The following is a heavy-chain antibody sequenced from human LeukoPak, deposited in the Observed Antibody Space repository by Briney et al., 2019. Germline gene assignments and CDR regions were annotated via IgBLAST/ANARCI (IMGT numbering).Heavy chain of an antibody. V-gene: IGHV4-59*08. CDR1: GGSISSYY. CDR3: ARLYVMGGNSDGWFDP. D-gene: IGHD4-23*01. CDR2: IYYSGST. Sequence: PSETLSLTCTVSGGSISSYYWSWLRQPPGKGLEWIGYIYYSGSTNYNPSLKSRVTISVDTSKNQFSLKLSSVTAADTAVYYCARLYVMGGNSDGWFDPWGQGTLVTVSS. J-gene: IGHJ5*02.